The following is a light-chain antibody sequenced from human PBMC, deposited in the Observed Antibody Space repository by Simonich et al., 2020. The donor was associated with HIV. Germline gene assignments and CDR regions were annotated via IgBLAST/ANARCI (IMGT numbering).Light chain of an antibody. CDR1: KLGDKY. CDR3: QAWDSTQGV. V-gene: IGLV3-1*01. CDR2: QNS. Sequence: SYELTQPPSVSVSPGQTASITCFGDKLGDKYACWYQQKPGQSPVLVIYQNSRRPSGIPERFSGSNYGNTATLTISGTKAMDEADYYCQAWDSTQGVFGGGTKLTVL. J-gene: IGLJ3*02.